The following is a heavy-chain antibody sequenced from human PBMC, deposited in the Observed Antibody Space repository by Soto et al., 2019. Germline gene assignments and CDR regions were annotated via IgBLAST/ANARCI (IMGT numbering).Heavy chain of an antibody. Sequence: PGESLKISCKVSGYSFTSYWISGVRQMPGKGLEWMGRIDPSDSYTNYSPSFQGHVTISADKSISTAYLQWSSLKASDTAMYYCARLRGSSSGWYPNYYYYGMDVWGQGTTVTVSS. CDR3: ARLRGSSSGWYPNYYYYGMDV. CDR1: GYSFTSYW. J-gene: IGHJ6*02. CDR2: IDPSDSYT. D-gene: IGHD6-19*01. V-gene: IGHV5-10-1*01.